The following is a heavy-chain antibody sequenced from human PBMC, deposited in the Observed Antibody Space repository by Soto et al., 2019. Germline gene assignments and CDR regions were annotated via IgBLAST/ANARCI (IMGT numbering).Heavy chain of an antibody. CDR1: GGSISSSSYY. J-gene: IGHJ4*02. CDR2: IYYSGST. Sequence: SETLSLTCTVSGGSISSSSYYWGWIRQPPGKGLEWIGSIYYSGSTYYNTSLKSRVTISVDTSKNQFTLKLSSVTAADTAVYYCARHHYYGSGSYRGFDYWGQGTLVTVSS. V-gene: IGHV4-39*01. CDR3: ARHHYYGSGSYRGFDY. D-gene: IGHD3-10*01.